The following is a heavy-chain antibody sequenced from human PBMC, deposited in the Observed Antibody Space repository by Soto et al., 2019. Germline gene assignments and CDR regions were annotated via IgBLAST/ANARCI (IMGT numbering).Heavy chain of an antibody. Sequence: QVQLVQSGAEVKKAGSSVTVSCKASGGTFSGFAISWVRQAPGQGLEWMGEIIPMFGTANYTQKCQGRATLTADKSTNITYMELRSLRSEDTAVYYCARQTSLTIFGVVRKNGYFDHWGQGTLITVSS. D-gene: IGHD3-3*01. CDR1: GGTFSGFA. CDR3: ARQTSLTIFGVVRKNGYFDH. J-gene: IGHJ4*02. CDR2: IIPMFGTA. V-gene: IGHV1-69*06.